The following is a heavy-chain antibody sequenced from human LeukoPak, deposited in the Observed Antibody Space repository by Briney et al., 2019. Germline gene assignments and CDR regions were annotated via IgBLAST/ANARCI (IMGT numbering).Heavy chain of an antibody. CDR1: GYTLTELS. CDR3: ATVWLSEQWLVNWYFDL. J-gene: IGHJ2*01. CDR2: FDPEDGET. Sequence: ASVKVSCKVSGYTLTELSMHWVRQAPGKGLEWMGGFDPEDGETIYAQKFQGRVTMTEDTSTDTAYMELSSLRSEDTAVYYCATVWLSEQWLVNWYFDLWGRGTLVTVSS. D-gene: IGHD6-19*01. V-gene: IGHV1-24*01.